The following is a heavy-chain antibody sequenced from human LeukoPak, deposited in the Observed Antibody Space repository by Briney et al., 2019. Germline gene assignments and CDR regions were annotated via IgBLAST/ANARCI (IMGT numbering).Heavy chain of an antibody. CDR3: ARGLLRYFDWSLNY. V-gene: IGHV1-69*01. J-gene: IGHJ4*02. CDR1: GGTFSSYA. Sequence: ASVKVSYTASGGTFSSYAISWVRQAPGQGLEWMGGIIPIFGTANYAQKFQGRVTITADESTSTAYMELSSLRSEDTAVYYCARGLLRYFDWSLNYWGQGTLVTVSS. D-gene: IGHD3-9*01. CDR2: IIPIFGTA.